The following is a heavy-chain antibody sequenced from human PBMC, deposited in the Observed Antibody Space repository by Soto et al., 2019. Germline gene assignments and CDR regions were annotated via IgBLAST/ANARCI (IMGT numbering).Heavy chain of an antibody. Sequence: GGSLSLSCAASGFTFSDYYMSWIRQAPGKGLEWVSYISSSGSTIYYADSVKGRFTISRDNAKNSLYLQMNSLRAEDTAVYYCARGDIVVVPAAILGYYYYGMDVWGQGTTVTVSS. CDR1: GFTFSDYY. CDR3: ARGDIVVVPAAILGYYYYGMDV. J-gene: IGHJ6*02. CDR2: ISSSGSTI. D-gene: IGHD2-2*02. V-gene: IGHV3-11*01.